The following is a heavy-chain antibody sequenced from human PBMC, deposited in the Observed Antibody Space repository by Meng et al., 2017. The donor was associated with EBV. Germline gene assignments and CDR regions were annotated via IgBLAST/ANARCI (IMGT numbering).Heavy chain of an antibody. V-gene: IGHV1-46*01. CDR2: INPSGGST. J-gene: IGHJ4*02. D-gene: IGHD6-19*01. CDR3: ARDPAGAVAGTHFDY. CDR1: GYTFTSYY. Sequence: QVQLVQSGAEVKQPGASLKVSCKASGYTFTSYYMHWVRQAPGQGLEWMGIINPSGGSTSYAQKFQGRVTMTRDTSTSTVYMELSSLRSEDTAVYYCARDPAGAVAGTHFDYWGQGTLVTSPQ.